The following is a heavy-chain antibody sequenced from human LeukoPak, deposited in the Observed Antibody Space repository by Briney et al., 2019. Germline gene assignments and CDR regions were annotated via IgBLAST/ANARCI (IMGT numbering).Heavy chain of an antibody. J-gene: IGHJ5*02. D-gene: IGHD5-12*01. CDR2: IYHSGST. Sequence: PSETLSLTCAVSGYSISNGYYWGWIRQPPGKELEWIRSIYHSGSTYYNPSLRSRVTISVYTSKNQISLKLSSVTAANTAVYYCARDSGYDPGWFDPWGQGTLVTVSS. CDR3: ARDSGYDPGWFDP. CDR1: GYSISNGYY. V-gene: IGHV4-38-2*02.